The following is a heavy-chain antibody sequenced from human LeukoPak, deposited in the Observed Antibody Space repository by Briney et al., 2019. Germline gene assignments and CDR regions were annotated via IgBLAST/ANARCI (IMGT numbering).Heavy chain of an antibody. CDR2: ISSSSSYI. CDR3: ARDQRIQLWSYPDY. CDR1: GFTFNAYS. J-gene: IGHJ4*02. V-gene: IGHV3-21*01. Sequence: GGSLRLSCAASGFTFNAYSMNWVRQAPGKGLEWVSSISSSSSYIYYADSVKGRFTISRDSAKNSLYLQMNSLRAEDTAVYYCARDQRIQLWSYPDYWGQGILVTVSS. D-gene: IGHD5-18*01.